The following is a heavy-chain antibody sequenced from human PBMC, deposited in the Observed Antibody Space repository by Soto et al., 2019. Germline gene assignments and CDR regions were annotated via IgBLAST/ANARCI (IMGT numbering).Heavy chain of an antibody. J-gene: IGHJ4*02. D-gene: IGHD6-25*01. Sequence: SDTLSLTCTVSGGSISSGGYYWSWIRQHPGKGLEWIGYIYYSGSTYYNPSLKSRVTISVDTSKNQFSLKLSSVTAADTAVYYCARVKPQRLLDIWGQGTLVTVSS. CDR3: ARVKPQRLLDI. CDR1: GGSISSGGYY. CDR2: IYYSGST. V-gene: IGHV4-31*03.